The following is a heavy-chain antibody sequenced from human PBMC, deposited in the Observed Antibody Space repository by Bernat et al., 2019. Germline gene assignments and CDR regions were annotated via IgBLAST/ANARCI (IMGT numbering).Heavy chain of an antibody. CDR2: SRNKANNYIT. J-gene: IGHJ3*01. CDR3: ARGYCDGINCYTRAFDV. D-gene: IGHD2-21*01. Sequence: EVQLVETGGGLVQPGGSLRLSCAVSGFTFSDHYIDWVRQAPGKGLEWVGRSRNKANNYITEYAASVKGRFFLSRDDSKNSLYLQMNSLKIEDAAVYYCARGYCDGINCYTRAFDVWGQGTMVTVSS. CDR1: GFTFSDHY. V-gene: IGHV3-72*01.